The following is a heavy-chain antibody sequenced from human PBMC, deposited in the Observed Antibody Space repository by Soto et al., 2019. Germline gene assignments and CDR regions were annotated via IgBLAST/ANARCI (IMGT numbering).Heavy chain of an antibody. Sequence: GGSLRLSCAASGFTFSSYGMSWVRLPPGKGLEWVSTISGSGGDAWHADSVKGRFTISRDNSKNTMNLQMNSLRAEDTAVYYCAKLIYSGWPHSWGQGTLVTVSS. CDR3: AKLIYSGWPHS. V-gene: IGHV3-23*01. J-gene: IGHJ4*02. D-gene: IGHD6-19*01. CDR2: ISGSGGDA. CDR1: GFTFSSYG.